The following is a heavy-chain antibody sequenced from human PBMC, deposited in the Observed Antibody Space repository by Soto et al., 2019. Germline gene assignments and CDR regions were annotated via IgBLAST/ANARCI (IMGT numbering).Heavy chain of an antibody. CDR2: ISYDGSNK. Sequence: QSGGSLRLSCAASGFTFSSYGMHWVRQAPGKGLEWVAVISYDGSNKYYADSVKGRFTISRDNSKNTLYLQMNSLRAEDTAVYYCARDEIYDSSGYYANWGQGTLVTISS. CDR1: GFTFSSYG. CDR3: ARDEIYDSSGYYAN. V-gene: IGHV3-30*03. D-gene: IGHD3-22*01. J-gene: IGHJ4*02.